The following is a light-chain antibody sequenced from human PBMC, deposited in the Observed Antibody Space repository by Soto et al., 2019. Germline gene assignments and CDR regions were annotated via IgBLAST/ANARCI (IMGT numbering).Light chain of an antibody. Sequence: ILLTLSPGTLSLCPGERATLSCRASRAVSTSCLAGYHQKRGLSPRLLIFDAANTATGIPARCIGGRAGTNYTITTISRLQSEDLAFYCCQQYNKWPQMTFGQGTKVDI. J-gene: IGKJ1*01. CDR1: RAVSTSC. V-gene: IGKV3-15*01. CDR2: DAA. CDR3: QQYNKWPQMT.